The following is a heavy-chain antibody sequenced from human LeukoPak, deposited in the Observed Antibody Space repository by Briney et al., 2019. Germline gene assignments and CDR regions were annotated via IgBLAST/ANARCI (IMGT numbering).Heavy chain of an antibody. Sequence: GASVKVSCKASGYTFTGYYMHWVRQAPGQGVEWMGWINPNSGGTNYAQKFQGRVTMTRDTSISTAYMELSRLRSDDTAVYYCARELVVVPAVPYYYYYGMDVWGQGTTVTVSS. CDR2: INPNSGGT. CDR3: ARELVVVPAVPYYYYYGMDV. V-gene: IGHV1-2*02. J-gene: IGHJ6*02. D-gene: IGHD2-2*01. CDR1: GYTFTGYY.